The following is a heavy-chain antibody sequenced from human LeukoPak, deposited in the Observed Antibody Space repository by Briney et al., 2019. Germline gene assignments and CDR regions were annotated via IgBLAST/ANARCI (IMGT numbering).Heavy chain of an antibody. CDR3: AKDRYFDWLTPFDY. CDR1: GFTFSSYA. V-gene: IGHV3-9*01. D-gene: IGHD3-9*01. Sequence: GGSLRLSCAASGFTFSSYAMHWVRQAPGKGLEWVSGISWNSGSIGYADSVKGRFTISRDNAKNSLYLQMNSLRAEDTALYYCAKDRYFDWLTPFDYWGQEPWSPSPQ. CDR2: ISWNSGSI. J-gene: IGHJ4*01.